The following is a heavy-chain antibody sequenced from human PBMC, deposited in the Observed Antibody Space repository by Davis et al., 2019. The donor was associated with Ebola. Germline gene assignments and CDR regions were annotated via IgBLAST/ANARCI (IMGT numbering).Heavy chain of an antibody. Sequence: ASVKVSCKASGYTFTSYGISWVRQAPGQGLEWMGWISAYNGNTNYAQKLQGRVTMTRDTSTSTVYMELSSLRSEDTAVYYCAREVVWIGGYNWFDPWGQGTLVTVSS. CDR3: AREVVWIGGYNWFDP. CDR1: GYTFTSYG. D-gene: IGHD2-8*02. V-gene: IGHV1-18*04. CDR2: ISAYNGNT. J-gene: IGHJ5*02.